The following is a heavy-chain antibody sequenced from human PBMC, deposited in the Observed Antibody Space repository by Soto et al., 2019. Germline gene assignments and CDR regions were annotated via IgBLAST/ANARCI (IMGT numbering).Heavy chain of an antibody. CDR2: INPSGGST. CDR3: ATGTGRHSYGEVIFDY. J-gene: IGHJ4*02. Sequence: ASVKVSCKASGYTFTSYYMHWVRQAPGQGLEWMGIINPSGGSTSYAQKFQGRVTMTRDTSTSTVYMELSSLRSEDTAVYYCATGTGRHSYGEVIFDYWGQGTLVTVSS. CDR1: GYTFTSYY. D-gene: IGHD5-18*01. V-gene: IGHV1-46*01.